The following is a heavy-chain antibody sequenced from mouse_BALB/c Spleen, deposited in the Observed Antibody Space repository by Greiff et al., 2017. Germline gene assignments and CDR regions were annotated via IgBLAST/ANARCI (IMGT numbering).Heavy chain of an antibody. CDR1: GFTFSSYA. V-gene: IGHV5-9-3*01. Sequence: EVQLLESGGGLVKPGGSLKLSCAASGFTFSSYAMSWVRQTPEKGLEWVGTISTGGSYTYYPDRVKGRFTISSDNAKNTLYLQMSSLRSEDTAMYYCAGRSLYAMDYWGQGTSVTVSS. CDR3: AGRSLYAMDY. CDR2: ISTGGSYT. D-gene: IGHD6-1*01. J-gene: IGHJ4*01.